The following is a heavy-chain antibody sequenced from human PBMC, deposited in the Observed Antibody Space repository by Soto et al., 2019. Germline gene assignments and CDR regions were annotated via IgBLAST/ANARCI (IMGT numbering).Heavy chain of an antibody. CDR2: IYSGGST. CDR3: ARANWNDVPYYFDY. V-gene: IGHV3-53*01. Sequence: GSLRLSCAASGFTVSSNYMSWVRQAPGKGLEWVSVIYSGGSTYYADSVKGRFTISRDNSKNTLYLQMNSLRAEDTAVYYCARANWNDVPYYFDYWGQGTLVTVSS. CDR1: GFTVSSNY. J-gene: IGHJ4*02. D-gene: IGHD1-1*01.